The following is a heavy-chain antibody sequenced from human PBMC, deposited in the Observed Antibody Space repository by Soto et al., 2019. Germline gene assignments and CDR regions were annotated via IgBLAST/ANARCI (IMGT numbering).Heavy chain of an antibody. CDR3: AKGVWELYYFDY. CDR1: GFTFSSYA. V-gene: IGHV3-23*01. D-gene: IGHD1-26*01. Sequence: EVQLLESGGGLVQPGGSLRLSCAASGFTFSSYAMSWVRQAPGKGLEWVSAISGSGGSTYYADSVKGRFTISRDNSKNTLYLQMNRLRAEDTAVYYCAKGVWELYYFDYWGQGTLVTVSS. J-gene: IGHJ4*02. CDR2: ISGSGGST.